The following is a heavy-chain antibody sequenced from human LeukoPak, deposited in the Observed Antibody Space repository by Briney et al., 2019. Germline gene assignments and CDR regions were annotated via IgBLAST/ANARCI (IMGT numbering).Heavy chain of an antibody. D-gene: IGHD1-7*01. CDR2: IRVSDGAR. V-gene: IGHV3-23*01. J-gene: IGHJ4*02. CDR1: GFNFPTYA. CDR3: ARTHQIYYFDY. Sequence: GGSLRLSCAASGFNFPTYAMQWVRQAPGKGLEWVSSIRVSDGARFYADSVKGRFTISRDNSKNTLYLQMNSLRAEDTAVYYCARTHQIYYFDYWGQGTLVTVSS.